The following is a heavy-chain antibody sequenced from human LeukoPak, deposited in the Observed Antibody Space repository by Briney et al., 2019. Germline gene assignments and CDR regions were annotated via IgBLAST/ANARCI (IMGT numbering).Heavy chain of an antibody. CDR3: AKGAYYYDSSGYWYFDL. CDR2: IIPIFGTA. D-gene: IGHD3-22*01. CDR1: GGTFSSYA. V-gene: IGHV1-69*06. Sequence: SVKVSCKASGGTFSSYAISWVRQAPGQGLEWMGGIIPIFGTANYAQKFQGGVTITADKSTSTAYMELSSLRSEDTAVYYCAKGAYYYDSSGYWYFDLWGRGTLVTVSS. J-gene: IGHJ2*01.